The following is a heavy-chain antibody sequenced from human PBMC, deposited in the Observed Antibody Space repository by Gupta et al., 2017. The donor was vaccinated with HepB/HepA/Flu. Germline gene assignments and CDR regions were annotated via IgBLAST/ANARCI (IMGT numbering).Heavy chain of an antibody. V-gene: IGHV3-7*01. CDR1: GFPFSTYW. Sequence: EVQLVESGGGLVQPGGSLRLSCAASGFPFSTYWMTWVRQAPGKGLEWVANIKRDGSEQYYVDSVKGRFTISRDNAKNSLFLQMDSLRAEDTAVYDGARDPYETSYGAFDIWGQGTRVTVSS. CDR2: IKRDGSEQ. J-gene: IGHJ3*02. CDR3: ARDPYETSYGAFDI. D-gene: IGHD3-22*01.